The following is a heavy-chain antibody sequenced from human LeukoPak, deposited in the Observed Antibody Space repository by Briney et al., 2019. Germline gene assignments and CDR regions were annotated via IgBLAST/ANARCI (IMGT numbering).Heavy chain of an antibody. CDR1: GFTFSDYH. J-gene: IGHJ4*02. CDR2: IWYDGSDK. D-gene: IGHD3-16*01. V-gene: IGHV3-33*08. CDR3: ARPVVLGAYLRGAYYFDS. Sequence: PGGSLRLSCAASGFTFSDYHMSWIRQAPGKGLEWVAVIWYDGSDKYHADSVKGRFTISRDNSKNTLYLQMNSLRVEDTAVYYCARPVVLGAYLRGAYYFDSWGQGTLVTVSS.